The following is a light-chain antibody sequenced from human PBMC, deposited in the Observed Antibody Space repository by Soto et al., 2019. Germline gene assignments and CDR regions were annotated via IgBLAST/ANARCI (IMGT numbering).Light chain of an antibody. V-gene: IGKV2-28*01. CDR2: LGS. CDR3: MQTLQTWT. J-gene: IGKJ1*01. Sequence: DIVMTQSPLSLPVTPGEPASISCKSSQSLLHSNGYNYLDWYMQKPGQSPQLLIYLGSTRASGVPDRFSGSGSGTDFTLRISRVEAEDVGVYYCMQTLQTWTFGQGTKVEI. CDR1: QSLLHSNGYNY.